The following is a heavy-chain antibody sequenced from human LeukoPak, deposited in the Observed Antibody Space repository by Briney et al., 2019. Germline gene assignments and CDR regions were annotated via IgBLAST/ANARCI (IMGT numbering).Heavy chain of an antibody. J-gene: IGHJ4*02. CDR3: ARDPQYVDNLGDY. D-gene: IGHD4-23*01. Sequence: GASVKVSCKASGYTFTGYHMHWVRQAPGQGLEYMGWINPNSGGTSYAQEFQGRVTMTRDTSISTAYMELSRLRSDDTAVYYCARDPQYVDNLGDYWGQGTLVTVSS. CDR2: INPNSGGT. V-gene: IGHV1-2*02. CDR1: GYTFTGYH.